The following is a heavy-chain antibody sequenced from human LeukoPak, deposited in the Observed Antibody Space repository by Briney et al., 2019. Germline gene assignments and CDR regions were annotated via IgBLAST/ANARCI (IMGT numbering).Heavy chain of an antibody. CDR2: IIPIFGTA. CDR3: ARGGALEYYDSSGYRFDY. CDR1: GGTFSSYA. D-gene: IGHD3-22*01. J-gene: IGHJ4*02. Sequence: GSSVKVSCKASGGTFSSYAISWVRQAPGQGLEWMGGIIPIFGTANYARKFQGRVTITTDESTSTAYMELSSLRSEDTAVYYCARGGALEYYDSSGYRFDYWGQGTLVTVSS. V-gene: IGHV1-69*05.